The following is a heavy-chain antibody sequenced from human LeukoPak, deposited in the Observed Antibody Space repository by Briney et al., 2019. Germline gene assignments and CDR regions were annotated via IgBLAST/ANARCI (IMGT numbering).Heavy chain of an antibody. D-gene: IGHD3/OR15-3a*01. CDR3: ARGGFALVPADRYFDL. V-gene: IGHV1-69*05. CDR2: IITVFGPP. Sequence: GASVKVSCKASGGTFGTYAVNWVRQAPGQGLECMGGIITVFGPPKYTQKFQGRLTISTDDPTGTAYMELKSLTSDDTAVYYCARGGFALVPADRYFDLWGRGTLVTVSS. J-gene: IGHJ2*01. CDR1: GGTFGTYA.